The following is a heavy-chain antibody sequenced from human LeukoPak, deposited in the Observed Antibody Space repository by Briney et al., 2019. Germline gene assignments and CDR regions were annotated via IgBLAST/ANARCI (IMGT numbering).Heavy chain of an antibody. Sequence: TGGSLRLSCAASGFSFSAYLMTWVRQAPGTGLEWVANINPAGSETYYVDPVKGRFSISRDNAKNLVYLQMNSLRAEDTAVYHCARVGYVAAVDVWGQGTPVTVSS. CDR2: INPAGSET. J-gene: IGHJ4*02. CDR1: GFSFSAYL. CDR3: ARVGYVAAVDV. D-gene: IGHD2-15*01. V-gene: IGHV3-7*01.